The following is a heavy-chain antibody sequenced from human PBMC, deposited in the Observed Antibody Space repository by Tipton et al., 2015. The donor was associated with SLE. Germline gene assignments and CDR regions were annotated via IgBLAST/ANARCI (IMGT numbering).Heavy chain of an antibody. J-gene: IGHJ2*01. Sequence: TLSLTCTVSGGSISSYYWSWIRQPAGKGLEWIGRIYTSGSTNYNPSLKSRVTMSVDTSKNQFSLKLSSVTAADTAVYYCARETWDYKNWYFDLWGRGTLVTVSS. D-gene: IGHD4/OR15-4a*01. V-gene: IGHV4-4*07. CDR2: IYTSGST. CDR3: ARETWDYKNWYFDL. CDR1: GGSISSYY.